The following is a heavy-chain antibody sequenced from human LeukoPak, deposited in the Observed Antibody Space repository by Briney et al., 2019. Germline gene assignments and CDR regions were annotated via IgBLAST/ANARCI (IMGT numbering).Heavy chain of an antibody. CDR3: ARDYDFLTDYYYYMDV. D-gene: IGHD3-9*01. J-gene: IGHJ6*03. CDR2: VSPYTGSR. CDR1: GYNFTNCG. V-gene: IGHV1-18*01. Sequence: ASVKVSCKASGYNFTNCGISWVRQAPGQGLEWMGWVSPYTGSRKYARKFQGRVTMTTDTSTNTAYMELRSLRSDDTAMYYCARDYDFLTDYYYYMDVWGEGTTVTVSS.